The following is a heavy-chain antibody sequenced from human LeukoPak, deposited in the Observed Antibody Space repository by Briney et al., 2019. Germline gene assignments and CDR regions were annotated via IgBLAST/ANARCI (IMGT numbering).Heavy chain of an antibody. CDR1: GYSISSGYY. Sequence: PSETLSLTCSVSGYSISSGYYWGWIRQPPGKGLEWIGSIFHSGSTYYNPSLKSRVTISVDTSKNQFSLKLNSVTAADAGVYYCAKSNGYGLVDIWGQGTMVTVSS. J-gene: IGHJ3*02. CDR3: AKSNGYGLVDI. CDR2: IFHSGST. D-gene: IGHD3-10*01. V-gene: IGHV4-38-2*02.